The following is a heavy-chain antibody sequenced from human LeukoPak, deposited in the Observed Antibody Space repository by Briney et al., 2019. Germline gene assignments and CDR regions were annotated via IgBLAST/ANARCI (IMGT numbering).Heavy chain of an antibody. D-gene: IGHD5-18*01. V-gene: IGHV3-21*01. CDR2: VCRSSSYI. CDR1: EFTFSTYS. CDR3: ARGFGYTYGNDSFDV. Sequence: GGSLRLSCAASEFTFSTYSMNWVRQAPGKGLEWVSSVCRSSSYIYYADSVKGRFTISRDNAKNSLYLQMNSLRAEDTAVYYCARGFGYTYGNDSFDVWGQGTMVTVSS. J-gene: IGHJ3*01.